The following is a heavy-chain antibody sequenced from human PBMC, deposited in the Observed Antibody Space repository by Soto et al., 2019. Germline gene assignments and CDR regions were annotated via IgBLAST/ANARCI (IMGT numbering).Heavy chain of an antibody. J-gene: IGHJ4*02. D-gene: IGHD6-19*01. Sequence: GGSLRLSCEASGFNFSTYSMHWVRQAPGKGLLWVSRMSSDGSSISYADSVKGRFTISRDNAKSTLFLQMNSLRAEDTAVYYCARAQAVAGTGGYYWGLGTLVTVSS. CDR1: GFNFSTYS. CDR2: MSSDGSSI. CDR3: ARAQAVAGTGGYY. V-gene: IGHV3-74*01.